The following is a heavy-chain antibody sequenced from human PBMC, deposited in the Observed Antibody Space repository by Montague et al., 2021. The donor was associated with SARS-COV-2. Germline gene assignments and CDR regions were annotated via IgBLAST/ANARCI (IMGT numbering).Heavy chain of an antibody. D-gene: IGHD3-10*01. V-gene: IGHV4-59*08. CDR3: ARVTTKRTRYGSGSYRGFDAFDI. CDR2: IYYSGST. CDR1: GGSINTYY. Sequence: SETVSLTSTVSGGSINTYYWSWIRQPAGKGLEWIGYIYYSGSTNXNPSLKSRVTISVDTSKNQFSLKLSSVTAADTAVYYCARVTTKRTRYGSGSYRGFDAFDIWGQGTMVTVSS. J-gene: IGHJ3*02.